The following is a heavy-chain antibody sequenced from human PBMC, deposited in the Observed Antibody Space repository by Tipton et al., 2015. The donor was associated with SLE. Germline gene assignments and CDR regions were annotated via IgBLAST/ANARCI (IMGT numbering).Heavy chain of an antibody. CDR3: ARDTRDWFLSES. Sequence: TLSLTCAVYGGSFSGYYWSWIRQPPGKGLEWIGEINHSGSTNYNPPLKSRVTISVDTSKNQFSLKLSSVTAADTAVYYCARDTRDWFLSESWGQGALVTVSS. V-gene: IGHV4-34*01. CDR2: INHSGST. D-gene: IGHD3-9*01. CDR1: GGSFSGYY. J-gene: IGHJ4*02.